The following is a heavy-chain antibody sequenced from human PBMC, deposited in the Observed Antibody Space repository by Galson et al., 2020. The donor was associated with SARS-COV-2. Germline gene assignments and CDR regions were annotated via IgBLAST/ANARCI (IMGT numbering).Heavy chain of an antibody. CDR2: ISYDGST. CDR1: IGSMTSHY. Sequence: ETSETLSLTCAVSIGSMTSHYWSWLRQAPGKGLEWIGYISYDGSTTYNPSLKSRVTISIDTSKNQFSLRLTSVTAADTALYYCAKLAEGRRSSEDYWGQGTRVTVSS. V-gene: IGHV4-59*08. D-gene: IGHD1-26*01. J-gene: IGHJ4*02. CDR3: AKLAEGRRSSEDY.